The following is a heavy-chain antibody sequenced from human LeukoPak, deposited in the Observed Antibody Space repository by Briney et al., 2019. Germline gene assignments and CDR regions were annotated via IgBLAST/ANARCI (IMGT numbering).Heavy chain of an antibody. D-gene: IGHD6-19*01. Sequence: SETLSLTCTVSGGSISNSFYYWGWIRQPPGKGLEWIGSINYSGSTYYNPSLKSRVTISVDTSNKQFSLRLSSVTAADTAVYYCARGSHPVTGTLGGYFDPWGQGTLVTVSS. V-gene: IGHV4-39*02. CDR2: INYSGST. CDR1: GGSISNSFYY. CDR3: ARGSHPVTGTLGGYFDP. J-gene: IGHJ4*02.